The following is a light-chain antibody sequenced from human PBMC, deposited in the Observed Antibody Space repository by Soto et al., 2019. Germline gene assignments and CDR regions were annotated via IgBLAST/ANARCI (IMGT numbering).Light chain of an antibody. Sequence: QSVLTQPPSASGAPGQRVTISCSGSSSNIGSNYVYWYQQLPGTAPKLLIYNDDRRPSGVPDRFSGSKSGTSASLAISGLQPEDEADYHCAVWDDSLGGFVAFGGGTKVTVL. CDR2: NDD. V-gene: IGLV1-47*02. CDR1: SSNIGSNY. CDR3: AVWDDSLGGFVA. J-gene: IGLJ2*01.